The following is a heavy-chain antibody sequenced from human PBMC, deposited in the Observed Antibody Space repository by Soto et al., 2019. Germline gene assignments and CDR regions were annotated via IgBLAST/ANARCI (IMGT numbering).Heavy chain of an antibody. Sequence: SETLSLTCTVSGGSISSYYWSWIRQPPGKGLEWIGYIYYSGSTNYNPSLKSRVTISVDTSKNQFSLKLSSVTAADTAVYYCARGSDRDGYNTPFVGNYRMDVWGQGTTVTVSS. CDR3: ARGSDRDGYNTPFVGNYRMDV. J-gene: IGHJ6*02. D-gene: IGHD5-12*01. V-gene: IGHV4-59*08. CDR2: IYYSGST. CDR1: GGSISSYY.